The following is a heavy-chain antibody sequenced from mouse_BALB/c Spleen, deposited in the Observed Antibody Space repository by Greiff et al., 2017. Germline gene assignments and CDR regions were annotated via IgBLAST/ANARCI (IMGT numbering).Heavy chain of an antibody. D-gene: IGHD2-4*01. V-gene: IGHV1-67*01. J-gene: IGHJ4*01. CDR2: ISTYYGNT. CDR3: ARGEDYEGAMDY. CDR1: SYTFTDYA. Sequence: VKLQESGPELVRPGVSVKISCKGSSYTFTDYAMHWVKQSHAKSLEWIGVISTYYGNTNYNQKFKGKATMTVDKSSSTAYMELARLTSEDSAVYYCARGEDYEGAMDYWGRGTSVTVSS.